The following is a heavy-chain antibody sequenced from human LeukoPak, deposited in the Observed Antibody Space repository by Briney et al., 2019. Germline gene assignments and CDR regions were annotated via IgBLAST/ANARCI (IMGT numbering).Heavy chain of an antibody. D-gene: IGHD5-18*01. Sequence: ASVKVSCKASGGTFSSYAISWARQAPGQGLEWMGGIIPIFGTANYAQKFQGRVTITADESTSTAYMELSSLRSEDTAVYYCARARIGYSYGYYFDYWGQGTLVTVSS. V-gene: IGHV1-69*13. CDR2: IIPIFGTA. CDR1: GGTFSSYA. CDR3: ARARIGYSYGYYFDY. J-gene: IGHJ4*02.